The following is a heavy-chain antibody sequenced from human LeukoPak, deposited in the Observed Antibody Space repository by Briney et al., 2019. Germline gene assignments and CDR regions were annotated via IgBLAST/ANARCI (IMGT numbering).Heavy chain of an antibody. J-gene: IGHJ4*02. V-gene: IGHV3-23*01. D-gene: IGHD3-22*01. Sequence: GGSLRLSCGASGFTFSSYAMSWVRQAPGKGLEWVSVISGSGGSIGHAGSVKGRFTVSRDNSKNTLYVQVNSLRAEDTAVYFCARDPTPSYYDSSGYYFDYWGQGTLVTVSS. CDR3: ARDPTPSYYDSSGYYFDY. CDR2: ISGSGGSI. CDR1: GFTFSSYA.